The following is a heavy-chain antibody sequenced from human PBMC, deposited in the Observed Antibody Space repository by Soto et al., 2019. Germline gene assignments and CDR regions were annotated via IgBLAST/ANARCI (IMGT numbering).Heavy chain of an antibody. V-gene: IGHV3-33*01. J-gene: IGHJ4*02. CDR3: ARDKFQLSY. Sequence: QVQLVESEGGVVQAGRSLRLSCAASGFTFSSYGMHWVRQAPGKGLECVAIIWYDGGNKYYADSVKGRFTIPRDNSKNTLYLQMNSLRAEDTAVYSCARDKFQLSYWGQGPLVTVSS. D-gene: IGHD2-15*01. CDR1: GFTFSSYG. CDR2: IWYDGGNK.